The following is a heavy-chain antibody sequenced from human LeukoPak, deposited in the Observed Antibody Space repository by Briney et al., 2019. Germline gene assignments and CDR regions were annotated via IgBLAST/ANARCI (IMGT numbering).Heavy chain of an antibody. V-gene: IGHV3-48*01. CDR1: GFTFSSYS. Sequence: EGSLRLSCAASGFTFSSYSMNWVRQAPGKGLEWVSYISSSSSTIYYADSVKGRFTISRDNAKNSLYLQMNSLRAEDTAVYYCARYPHLDYWGQGTLVTVSS. D-gene: IGHD2-2*01. CDR2: ISSSSSTI. CDR3: ARYPHLDY. J-gene: IGHJ4*02.